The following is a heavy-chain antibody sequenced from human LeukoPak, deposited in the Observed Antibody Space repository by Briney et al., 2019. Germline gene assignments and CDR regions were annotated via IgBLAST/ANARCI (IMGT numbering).Heavy chain of an antibody. V-gene: IGHV3-23*01. Sequence: GGSLRLSCAASGFTFSSYAMSWVRQAPGKGLEWVSAISGSGGSTYYADSVKGRFTISRDNSKNTLYLQMNSLRAEDTAVYYSTKDLGSSWYVYLVFWGQETLVTVSS. CDR1: GFTFSSYA. CDR3: TKDLGSSWYVYLVF. CDR2: ISGSGGST. D-gene: IGHD6-13*01. J-gene: IGHJ4*02.